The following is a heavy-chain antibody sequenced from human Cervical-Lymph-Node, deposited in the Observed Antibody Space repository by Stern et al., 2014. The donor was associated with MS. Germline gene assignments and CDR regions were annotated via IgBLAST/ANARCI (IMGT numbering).Heavy chain of an antibody. CDR2: IYWDDDK. CDR1: GFSLSTSGVG. Sequence: QVTLRESGPTLVKPTQTLTLTCTFSGFSLSTSGVGVGWIRQPPGKALEWLALIYWDDDKRYSPSLQSRLTITKDPSKNQVVLTMTNMDPVDTATYYCARDRGYCSGGSCYSYYYYGMDVWGQGTTVTVSS. D-gene: IGHD2-15*01. J-gene: IGHJ6*02. CDR3: ARDRGYCSGGSCYSYYYYGMDV. V-gene: IGHV2-5*02.